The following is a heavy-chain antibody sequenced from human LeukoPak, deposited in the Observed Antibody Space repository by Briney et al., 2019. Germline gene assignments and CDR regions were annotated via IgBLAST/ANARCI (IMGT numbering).Heavy chain of an antibody. J-gene: IGHJ4*02. Sequence: GASVKVSCKASGYTFTSYAMNWVRQAPGQGLEWMGWINTNTGNPTYAQGFTGRFVFSLDTSVSTAYLQISSLKAEDTAVYYCAGDVSGNYYDSSGYDWGQGTLVTVSS. CDR1: GYTFTSYA. V-gene: IGHV7-4-1*02. CDR3: AGDVSGNYYDSSGYD. CDR2: INTNTGNP. D-gene: IGHD3-22*01.